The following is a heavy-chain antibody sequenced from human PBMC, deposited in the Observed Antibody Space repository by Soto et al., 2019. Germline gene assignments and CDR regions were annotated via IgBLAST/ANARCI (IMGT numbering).Heavy chain of an antibody. D-gene: IGHD5-12*01. CDR3: ARDYGYKFDY. CDR2: ISSSGSAI. CDR1: GFTFSSYS. Sequence: EVQLVESGGGLVQPGGSLRLSCAASGFTFSSYSMNWVRQSPGKGLEWVSYISSSGSAIYYADSVKGRFTFSRDNAKNSLYLQMNSLRAEDTDVYYCARDYGYKFDYWGQGTLVTVSS. V-gene: IGHV3-48*01. J-gene: IGHJ4*02.